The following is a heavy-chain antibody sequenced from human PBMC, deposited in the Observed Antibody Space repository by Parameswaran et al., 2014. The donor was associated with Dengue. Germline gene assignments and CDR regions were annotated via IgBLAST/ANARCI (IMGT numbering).Heavy chain of an antibody. V-gene: IGHV1-69*04. Sequence: SWVRQAPGQGLEWVGRIIPILGIATYAQNFQGRVKITADKSTSTAYMELSSLTSEDTAMYFCARDLTVAGTYYYYMDVWGKGTTVTVSS. CDR2: IIPILGIA. CDR3: ARDLTVAGTYYYYMDV. J-gene: IGHJ6*03. D-gene: IGHD6-19*01.